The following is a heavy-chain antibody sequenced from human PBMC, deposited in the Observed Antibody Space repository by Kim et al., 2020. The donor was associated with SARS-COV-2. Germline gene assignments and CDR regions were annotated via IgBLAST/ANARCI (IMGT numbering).Heavy chain of an antibody. J-gene: IGHJ4*02. CDR2: ISSGGRT. V-gene: IGHV4-39*02. Sequence: SETLSLTCSVSGGSFTTSSYSWGWVRQSPGKGLEWIGSISSGGRTYYNPSLRSRVSFSLDTSMDQFSLTLNAVTAADTAMYYCARGYCSGGGCSRFDYWGQGTLVTVSS. CDR1: GGSFTTSSYS. CDR3: ARGYCSGGGCSRFDY. D-gene: IGHD2-15*01.